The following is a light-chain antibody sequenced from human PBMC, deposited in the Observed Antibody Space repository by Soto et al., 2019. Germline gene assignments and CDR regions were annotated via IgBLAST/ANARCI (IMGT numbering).Light chain of an antibody. CDR1: QSVSSSY. J-gene: IGKJ3*01. CDR3: QQYGSSPPVT. Sequence: EIVLTQSPGTLSLSPGERATLSCRASQSVSSSYLAWYQQKPGQAPRLLIYGASTRATGIPDRFSGSGSGTDFTLTISSLETEDFAVYYCQQYGSSPPVTFGPGTKVDIK. V-gene: IGKV3-20*01. CDR2: GAS.